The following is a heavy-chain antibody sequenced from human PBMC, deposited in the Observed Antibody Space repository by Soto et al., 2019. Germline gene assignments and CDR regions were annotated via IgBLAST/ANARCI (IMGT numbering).Heavy chain of an antibody. V-gene: IGHV3-74*01. Sequence: GGSLRLSCEASGFSFSSFFMHWVRQGPGKGLEWVSRISNDGTGTTYADSVQGRFTVSRDNSKTTVYLQMNRLRPEDTAVYFCVRDQDSRGYSVFNLWGQGTLVTVSS. CDR1: GFSFSSFF. D-gene: IGHD3-22*01. CDR3: VRDQDSRGYSVFNL. J-gene: IGHJ5*02. CDR2: ISNDGTGT.